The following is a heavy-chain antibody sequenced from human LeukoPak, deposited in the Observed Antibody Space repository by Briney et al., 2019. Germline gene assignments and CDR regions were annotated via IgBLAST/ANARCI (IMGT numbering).Heavy chain of an antibody. V-gene: IGHV4-34*01. CDR3: ARTGGSGSKFDY. Sequence: SETLSLTCAVYGGSFSGYYWSWIRQPPGKGLEWIGEINHSGSTNYNPPLKSRVTISVDTSKNQFSLKLSSVTAADTAVCYCARTGGSGSKFDYWGQGTLVTVSS. CDR2: INHSGST. J-gene: IGHJ4*02. CDR1: GGSFSGYY. D-gene: IGHD3-10*01.